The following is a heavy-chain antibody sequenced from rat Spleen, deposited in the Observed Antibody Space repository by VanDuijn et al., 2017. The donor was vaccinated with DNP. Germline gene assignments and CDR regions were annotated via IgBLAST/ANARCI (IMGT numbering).Heavy chain of an antibody. J-gene: IGHJ2*01. CDR3: ASWAPIAPISAANY. D-gene: IGHD1-2*01. CDR1: GFTFSDYN. Sequence: EVQLVESGGGLVQPGRSLKLACVGSGFTFSDYNMAWVRQAPKKGLEWVATISYDGSDTSYRDSVKGRFAVSRNNAKSTLYLQMDSLRSEDSATYYCASWAPIAPISAANYWGQGVMVTVSS. CDR2: ISYDGSDT. V-gene: IGHV5-7*01.